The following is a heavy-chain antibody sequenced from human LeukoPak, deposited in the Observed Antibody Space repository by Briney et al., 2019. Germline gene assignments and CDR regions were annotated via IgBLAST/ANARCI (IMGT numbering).Heavy chain of an antibody. D-gene: IGHD6-19*01. CDR2: IYTSGST. CDR3: AREGWGSSGWYRYFDL. Sequence: PSQTLSLTCTVSGGSISSGSYYWSWIRQPAGKGLEWIGRIYTSGSTNYNPSLKSRVTISVDTSKNQFSPKLSSVTAADTAVYYCAREGWGSSGWYRYFDLWGRGTLVTVSS. J-gene: IGHJ2*01. CDR1: GGSISSGSYY. V-gene: IGHV4-61*02.